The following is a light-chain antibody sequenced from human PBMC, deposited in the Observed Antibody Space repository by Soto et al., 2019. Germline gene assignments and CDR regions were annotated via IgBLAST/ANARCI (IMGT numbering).Light chain of an antibody. J-gene: IGKJ4*01. V-gene: IGKV3-20*01. CDR2: DAS. Sequence: EIVFTQSPGTLSLSPGERAALSCRASQSISSNYVAWYQQKPGQAPRLLIYDASSRATGIPDRFSGSGSGTDFTLTITRLEPEDFAVYYCQQYQSLTFGGGTKVDI. CDR3: QQYQSLT. CDR1: QSISSNY.